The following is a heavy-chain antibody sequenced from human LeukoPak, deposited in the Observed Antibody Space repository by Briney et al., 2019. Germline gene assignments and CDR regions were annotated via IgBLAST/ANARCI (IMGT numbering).Heavy chain of an antibody. D-gene: IGHD2-15*01. V-gene: IGHV3-30*17. Sequence: HPGGSLRLSCAASGFILTNYPIHWVRQTPDKGLECVAIMSIDGNTKYYADSVRGRFIVSRDNSRNTVYLQMNSLRLEDTALYHCVRDPIPGYPDYFDPWGRGTLVTVSS. CDR2: MSIDGNTK. CDR3: VRDPIPGYPDYFDP. CDR1: GFILTNYP. J-gene: IGHJ4*02.